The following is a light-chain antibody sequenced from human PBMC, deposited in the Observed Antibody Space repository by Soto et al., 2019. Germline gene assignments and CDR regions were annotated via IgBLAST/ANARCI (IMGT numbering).Light chain of an antibody. CDR3: QQYDSFSVT. CDR1: QSLLHSNGYNY. Sequence: DIVMTQSPLSLPVTPGEPASISCRSSQSLLHSNGYNYLDWYLQKPGQSPQLLIYDASSLESGVPSRFSGSGSGTEFTLTISSLQPDDFATYYCQQYDSFSVTFGQGTKVDIK. J-gene: IGKJ1*01. CDR2: DAS. V-gene: IGKV2-28*01.